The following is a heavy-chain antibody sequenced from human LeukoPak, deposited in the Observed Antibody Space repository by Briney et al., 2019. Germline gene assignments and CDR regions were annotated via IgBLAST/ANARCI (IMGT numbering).Heavy chain of an antibody. Sequence: PGGSLRLSCAASGFTFGSSAMSWVRQAPGKGLEWVSSISGSGSGGSTYYADSVKGRFTISRDNSKNTLYLQMNSLRAEDTAAYYCARDRSGSSGWSHYYYMDVWGKGTTVTISS. J-gene: IGHJ6*03. D-gene: IGHD6-19*01. V-gene: IGHV3-23*01. CDR2: ISGSGSGGST. CDR3: ARDRSGSSGWSHYYYMDV. CDR1: GFTFGSSA.